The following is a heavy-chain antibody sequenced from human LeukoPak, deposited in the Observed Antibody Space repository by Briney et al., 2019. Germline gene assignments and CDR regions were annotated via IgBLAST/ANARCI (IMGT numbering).Heavy chain of an antibody. CDR2: IHHNGST. Sequence: PSETLSLTCSVSGDSFTQYYWGWIRQPPGKGLEWIGCIHHNGSTNYNPSLKSRVTISIDRSKNHFSLKLTSVTAADTAVYYCARGLLRTAPDMWGQGTMVTVSS. CDR1: GDSFTQYY. J-gene: IGHJ3*02. CDR3: ARGLLRTAPDM. V-gene: IGHV4-59*01. D-gene: IGHD3-10*01.